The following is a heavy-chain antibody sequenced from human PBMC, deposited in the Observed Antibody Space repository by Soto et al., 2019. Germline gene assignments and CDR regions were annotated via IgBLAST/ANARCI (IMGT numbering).Heavy chain of an antibody. CDR2: IGASGDIT. CDR1: GFSFTNFA. V-gene: IGHV3-23*01. CDR3: AKDDFTDRGDDYFDY. Sequence: ASGFSFTNFAMSWVRQAPGKGLEWVAGIGASGDITWYADSVKGRLSISRDNSKNTLYLQLNSLRFEDTAVYYCAKDDFTDRGDDYFDYWGPGTLVTVSS. D-gene: IGHD2-21*02. J-gene: IGHJ4*02.